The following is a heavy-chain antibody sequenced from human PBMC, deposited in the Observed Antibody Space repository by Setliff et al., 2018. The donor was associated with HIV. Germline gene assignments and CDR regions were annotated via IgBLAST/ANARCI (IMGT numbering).Heavy chain of an antibody. Sequence: ASVKVSCKASGYTFTGYFLHWVRQATGQGLEWMGRINPNSGGTNYAQKFQGRVTMTRDTSISTADMELSRLRSDDTAVYYCAKPITMIADAFDIWGQGTMVTVSS. D-gene: IGHD3-22*01. CDR2: INPNSGGT. CDR1: GYTFTGYF. CDR3: AKPITMIADAFDI. J-gene: IGHJ3*02. V-gene: IGHV1-2*06.